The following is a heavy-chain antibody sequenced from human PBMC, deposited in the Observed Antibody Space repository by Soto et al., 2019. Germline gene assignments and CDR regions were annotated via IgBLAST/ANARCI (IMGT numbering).Heavy chain of an antibody. V-gene: IGHV4-39*01. Sequence: SETLSLTCTVSGGSISSSSYYWGWIRQPQGKGLEWIGSIYYSGSTYYNPSLKSRVTISVDTSKNQFSLKPSSVTAADTAVYYCARHQSHSSSYVDPWGQGTLVTVSS. CDR1: GGSISSSSYY. D-gene: IGHD6-13*01. CDR3: ARHQSHSSSYVDP. CDR2: IYYSGST. J-gene: IGHJ5*02.